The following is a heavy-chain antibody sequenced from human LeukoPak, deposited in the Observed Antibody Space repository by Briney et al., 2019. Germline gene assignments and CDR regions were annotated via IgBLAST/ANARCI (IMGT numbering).Heavy chain of an antibody. CDR3: AREWNPDYGEPH. CDR2: INHSGST. CDR1: GGSFSGYY. J-gene: IGHJ4*02. D-gene: IGHD4-17*01. V-gene: IGHV4-34*01. Sequence: SETLSLTXAVYGGSFSGYYWSWIRQPPGKGLEWMGEINHSGSTNYNPSLKSRATISVDTSKNQFSLKLSSVTAADTAVYYCAREWNPDYGEPHWGQGTLVTVSS.